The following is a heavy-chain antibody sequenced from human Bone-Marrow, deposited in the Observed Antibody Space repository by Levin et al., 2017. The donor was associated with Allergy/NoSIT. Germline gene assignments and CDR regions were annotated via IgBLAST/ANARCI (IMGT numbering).Heavy chain of an antibody. D-gene: IGHD1-1*01. Sequence: GGSLRLSCAASGIAFEDYAMHWVRQAPGKGLEWVSGITWNGGFVGYAGSVKGRFTISRDNAKNSLYLQMNSLRAEDTALYYCAKDSCGDSWKSMDVWGQGTAVAVSS. CDR3: AKDSCGDSWKSMDV. V-gene: IGHV3-9*01. CDR2: ITWNGGFV. J-gene: IGHJ6*02. CDR1: GIAFEDYA.